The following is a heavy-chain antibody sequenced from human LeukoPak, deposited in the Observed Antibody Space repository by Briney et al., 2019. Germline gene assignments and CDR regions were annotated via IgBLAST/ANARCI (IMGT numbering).Heavy chain of an antibody. J-gene: IGHJ4*02. V-gene: IGHV3-23*01. CDR2: ISGSGDST. CDR1: GFTFSSYA. Sequence: GGSLRLSCAASGFTFSSYAMSWVRQAPGKGLEWVSAISGSGDSTYYADSVKGRFTISRDNSKNTLYLQMNSLRAEDTVVYYCAKLSQWLPHYWGQGTLVTVSS. CDR3: AKLSQWLPHY. D-gene: IGHD6-19*01.